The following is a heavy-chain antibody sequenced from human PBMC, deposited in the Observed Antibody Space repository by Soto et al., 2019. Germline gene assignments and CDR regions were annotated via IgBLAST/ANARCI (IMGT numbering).Heavy chain of an antibody. CDR2: ISSSSSTI. CDR1: GFTFSSYS. Sequence: EVQLVESGGGLVQPGGSLRLSCAASGFTFSSYSMNWVRQAPGKGLEWVSYISSSSSTIYYADSVKGRFTISRDNAKNSLYLQMNSLRDEDTAVYYCARDPANYDFWSGYYTLHGMDVWGHGTTVTVSS. J-gene: IGHJ6*02. V-gene: IGHV3-48*02. CDR3: ARDPANYDFWSGYYTLHGMDV. D-gene: IGHD3-3*01.